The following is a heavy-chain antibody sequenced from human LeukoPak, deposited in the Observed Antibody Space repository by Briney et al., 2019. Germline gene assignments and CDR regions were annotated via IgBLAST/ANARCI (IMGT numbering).Heavy chain of an antibody. D-gene: IGHD1-1*01. J-gene: IGHJ3*02. CDR3: ARAWSWNDGAGASDM. CDR1: GGSLSTYY. Sequence: TSETLSLTCAVSGGSLSTYYWSWIRQAPGKALEWIGHVYYSGSSRYSNYNPSLKSRLFVSVVTSKNQVSLILNSLTTADTGVYYCARAWSWNDGAGASDMWGQGTSVTVSS. V-gene: IGHV4-59*12. CDR2: VYYSGSSRYS.